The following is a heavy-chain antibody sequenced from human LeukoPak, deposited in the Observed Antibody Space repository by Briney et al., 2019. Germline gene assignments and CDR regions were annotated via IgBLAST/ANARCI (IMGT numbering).Heavy chain of an antibody. CDR3: ARQGGEYDFYYYVDV. J-gene: IGHJ6*03. CDR2: IYYSGST. Sequence: PSETLSLTCTVSGGSISSSSYYWGWIRQPPGKGLEWIGSIYYSGSTYYNPSLKSRVDISVDTSKNQFSLKLRSVTAADTAVYYCARQGGEYDFYYYVDVWGKGTTVTVSS. V-gene: IGHV4-39*07. CDR1: GGSISSSSYY. D-gene: IGHD2-21*01.